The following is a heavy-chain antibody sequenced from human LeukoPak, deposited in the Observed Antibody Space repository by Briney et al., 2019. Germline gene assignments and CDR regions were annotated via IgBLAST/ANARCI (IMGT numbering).Heavy chain of an antibody. D-gene: IGHD6-6*01. Sequence: ASVTVPSTASGYTFTIYDINWVRQAPGQGREWMGWMNPNSGNTGYAQKFQGRVTMTRNTSISTAYMELSSLRSEDTAVYYCARVGSSSSRRFFWHYYYYYYMDVWAKGPRSPSP. CDR1: GYTFTIYD. CDR3: ARVGSSSSRRFFWHYYYYYYMDV. CDR2: MNPNSGNT. V-gene: IGHV1-8*01. J-gene: IGHJ6*03.